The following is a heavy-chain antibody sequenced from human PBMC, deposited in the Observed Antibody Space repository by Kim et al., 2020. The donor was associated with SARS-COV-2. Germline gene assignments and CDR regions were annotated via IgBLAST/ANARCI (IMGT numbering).Heavy chain of an antibody. V-gene: IGHV3-7*03. CDR3: ARENNYDILTGYYGPLSYYYYGMDV. Sequence: GGSLRLSCAASGFTFSSYWMSWVRQAPGKGLEWVANIKQDGSEKYYVDSVKGRFTISRDNAKNSLYLQMNSLRAEDTAVYYCARENNYDILTGYYGPLSYYYYGMDVWGQGTTVTVSS. CDR2: IKQDGSEK. CDR1: GFTFSSYW. D-gene: IGHD3-9*01. J-gene: IGHJ6*02.